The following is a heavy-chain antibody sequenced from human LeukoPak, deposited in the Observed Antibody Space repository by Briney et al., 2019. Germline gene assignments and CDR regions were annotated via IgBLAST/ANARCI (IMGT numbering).Heavy chain of an antibody. D-gene: IGHD2-15*01. Sequence: SETLSLTCTVSGGSISSYSWSWIRQPPGKGLEWIGYIYYSGSTNYNPSLKSRVTISVDMSKNQFSLKLSSVTAADTAVYYCATHPPKVCTGGSCTDYWGQGALVTVSS. CDR3: ATHPPKVCTGGSCTDY. CDR1: GGSISSYS. CDR2: IYYSGST. J-gene: IGHJ4*02. V-gene: IGHV4-59*01.